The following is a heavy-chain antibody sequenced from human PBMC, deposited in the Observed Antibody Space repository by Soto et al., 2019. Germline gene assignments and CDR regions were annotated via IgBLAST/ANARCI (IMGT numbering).Heavy chain of an antibody. CDR2: IYYSGST. CDR1: GGSISSSSYY. Sequence: PSETLSLTYTVSGGSISSSSYYWGWIRQPPGKGLEWIGSIYYSGSTNYNPSLKSRVTISVDKSKNQFSLKLSSVTAADTAVYYCARLPVDIVATTGEDDGQYYYYGMDVWGQGTTVTVSS. J-gene: IGHJ6*02. V-gene: IGHV4-39*07. D-gene: IGHD5-12*01. CDR3: ARLPVDIVATTGEDDGQYYYYGMDV.